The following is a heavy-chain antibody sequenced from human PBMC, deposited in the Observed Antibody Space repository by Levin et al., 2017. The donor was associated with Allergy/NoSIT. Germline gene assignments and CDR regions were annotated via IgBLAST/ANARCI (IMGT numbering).Heavy chain of an antibody. V-gene: IGHV3-30*18. CDR1: GFTFSSYG. D-gene: IGHD2-2*01. CDR3: AKDLNIVVVPAAGNAFDI. J-gene: IGHJ3*02. Sequence: GESLKISCAASGFTFSSYGMHWVRQAPGKGLEWVAVISYDGSNKYYADSVKGRFTISRDNSKNTLYLQMNSLRAEDTAVYYCAKDLNIVVVPAAGNAFDIWGQGTMVTVSS. CDR2: ISYDGSNK.